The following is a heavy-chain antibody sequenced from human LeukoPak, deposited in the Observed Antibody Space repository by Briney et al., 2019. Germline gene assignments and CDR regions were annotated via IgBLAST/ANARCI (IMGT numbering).Heavy chain of an antibody. V-gene: IGHV4-39*01. J-gene: IGHJ4*02. D-gene: IGHD6-6*01. CDR1: GGSISSSSYY. Sequence: SETLSLTCTVSGGSISSSSYYWGWIRQPPGKGVEWIGSIYYSGSTYYNPSLKSRVTISVDTSKNQFSLKLSSVTAADTAVYYCARRVELDYFDYWGQGTLVTVSS. CDR2: IYYSGST. CDR3: ARRVELDYFDY.